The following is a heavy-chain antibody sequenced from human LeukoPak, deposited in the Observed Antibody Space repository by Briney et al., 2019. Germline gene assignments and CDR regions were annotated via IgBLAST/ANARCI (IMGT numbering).Heavy chain of an antibody. D-gene: IGHD3-22*01. Sequence: SETLSLTCTVSGGSMSSYYWSWIRQPAGKGLEWIGRIYSSGSTNYNPSLKSRVTMSVYTSKNQFSLKLSSVTAADTAVYYCARGTYYYDNSGSNWFDPWGQGTLVTVSS. V-gene: IGHV4-4*07. CDR2: IYSSGST. CDR1: GGSMSSYY. J-gene: IGHJ5*02. CDR3: ARGTYYYDNSGSNWFDP.